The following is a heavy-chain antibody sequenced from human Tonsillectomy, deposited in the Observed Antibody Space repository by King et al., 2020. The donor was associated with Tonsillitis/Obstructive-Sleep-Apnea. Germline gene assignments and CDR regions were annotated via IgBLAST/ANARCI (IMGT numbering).Heavy chain of an antibody. J-gene: IGHJ4*02. CDR1: GYTFTTYW. CDR2: INPVDSDS. V-gene: IGHV5-51*01. D-gene: IGHD6-19*01. CDR3: ARLRVDSSGWHSYFDY. Sequence: QLVQSGAEVKKPGESLKISCKASGYTFTTYWIDWVRQMPGKGLEWMGIINPVDSDSSYSPSFQGQITISADKSISTAYLQWSSLKASDTAMYFCARLRVDSSGWHSYFDYWGQGSLVSASS.